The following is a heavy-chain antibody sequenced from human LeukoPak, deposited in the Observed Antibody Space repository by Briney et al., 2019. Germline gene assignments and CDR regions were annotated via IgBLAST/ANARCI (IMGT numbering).Heavy chain of an antibody. CDR1: GYSFTNYW. D-gene: IGHD2-15*01. CDR3: ARGLGYCSGGSCYPNWFDP. CDR2: IYPGDSET. J-gene: IGHJ5*02. Sequence: GESLKISCEASGYSFTNYWIAWVRQMPGKGLEWMGIIYPGDSETRYSPSFQGQVTISADKSISTAYLQGSSLKASDTAIYYRARGLGYCSGGSCYPNWFDPWGQGTLVTVSS. V-gene: IGHV5-51*01.